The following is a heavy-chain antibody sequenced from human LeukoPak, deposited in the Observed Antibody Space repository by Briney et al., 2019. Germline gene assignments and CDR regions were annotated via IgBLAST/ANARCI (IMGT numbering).Heavy chain of an antibody. J-gene: IGHJ3*02. CDR1: GGSISSYY. D-gene: IGHD3-3*01. CDR2: IYYSGST. CDR3: ARGVGVEWLLYSTVGRAFDI. V-gene: IGHV4-59*01. Sequence: SETLSLTCTVSGGSISSYYWSWIRQPPGKGLEWIGYIYYSGSTNYNPSLKSRVTISVDTSKNQFSLKLSSVTAADTAVYYCARGVGVEWLLYSTVGRAFDIWGQGTMVTVSS.